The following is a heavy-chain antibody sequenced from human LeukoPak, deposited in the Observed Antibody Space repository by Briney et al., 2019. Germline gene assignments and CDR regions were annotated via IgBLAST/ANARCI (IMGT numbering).Heavy chain of an antibody. CDR1: GGSFSGYY. V-gene: IGHV4-34*01. D-gene: IGHD3-10*01. J-gene: IGHJ6*02. Sequence: SETLSLTCAVYGGSFSGYYWSWIRQPPGKGLEWIGEINHSGSTNYNPSLKSRVTISVDTSKNQFSLKLSSVTAGDTAVYYCARGPLYGSGSYYIRNYYYYGMDVWGQGTTVTVSS. CDR2: INHSGST. CDR3: ARGPLYGSGSYYIRNYYYYGMDV.